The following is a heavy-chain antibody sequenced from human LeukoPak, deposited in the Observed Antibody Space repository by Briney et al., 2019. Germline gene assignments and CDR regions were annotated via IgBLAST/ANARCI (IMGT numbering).Heavy chain of an antibody. CDR2: INPNSGNT. J-gene: IGHJ4*02. D-gene: IGHD2-15*01. CDR3: ARAGYCSGGSCYRVYYFDY. Sequence: PGASVKFSCKASGYPFTSYDINWVRQATGEGLEGMGWINPNSGNTGYAQKFQGRVTMTRNTSISTAYMELSSLRSEDTAVYYCARAGYCSGGSCYRVYYFDYWGQGTLVTVSS. CDR1: GYPFTSYD. V-gene: IGHV1-8*01.